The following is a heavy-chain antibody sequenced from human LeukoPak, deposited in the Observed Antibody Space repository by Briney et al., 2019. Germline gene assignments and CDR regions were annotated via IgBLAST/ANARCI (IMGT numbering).Heavy chain of an antibody. Sequence: ASVKVSCKASGFTFTSSAMQWVRQARGQRLEWIGWIVVGSGNTSYAQKFQERVTITRDMSTSTAYMELSSLRSEDTAVYYCAAGPIAVAGTTTMQLGYWGQGTLVTVSS. J-gene: IGHJ4*02. CDR2: IVVGSGNT. D-gene: IGHD6-19*01. CDR3: AAGPIAVAGTTTMQLGY. CDR1: GFTFTSSA. V-gene: IGHV1-58*02.